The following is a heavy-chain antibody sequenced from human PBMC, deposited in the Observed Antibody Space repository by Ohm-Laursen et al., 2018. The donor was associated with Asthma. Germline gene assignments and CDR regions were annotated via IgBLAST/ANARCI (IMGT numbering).Heavy chain of an antibody. CDR2: IHYSGST. V-gene: IGHV4-31*11. Sequence: TLSLTCAVSAASISSGHYYWTWIRQHPGKGLEWIGNIHYSGSTIYNLSLESRLTISVDTSKNQFSLNLSSVTAADTALYYCARDGWLRGSFDYWGQGTLVTVSS. J-gene: IGHJ4*02. D-gene: IGHD3-10*01. CDR3: ARDGWLRGSFDY. CDR1: AASISSGHYY.